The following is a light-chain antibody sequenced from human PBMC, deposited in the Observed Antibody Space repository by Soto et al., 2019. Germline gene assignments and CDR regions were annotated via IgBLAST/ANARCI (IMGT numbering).Light chain of an antibody. CDR2: SND. Sequence: QSVLTQPPSASGTPGQRVTVSCSGSSSNIASNTVNWYQQLPGMAPKLLIYSNDQRPSGVPDRFSASKSGTSASLAISGLQSEDGADYYCASWDDSLNGHVFGTGTKVTVL. CDR3: ASWDDSLNGHV. J-gene: IGLJ1*01. V-gene: IGLV1-44*01. CDR1: SSNIASNT.